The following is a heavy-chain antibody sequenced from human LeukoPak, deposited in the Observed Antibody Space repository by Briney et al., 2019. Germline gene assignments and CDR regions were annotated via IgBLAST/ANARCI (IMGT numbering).Heavy chain of an antibody. D-gene: IGHD1-26*01. CDR2: INNNGGTT. V-gene: IGHV3-64*01. CDR3: AKEGSGSYQD. J-gene: IGHJ4*02. Sequence: QPGGSLRLSCAASGFTFSNYFMHWVRQAPGKGLEYVSAINNNGGTTYYANSVKGRFTISRDNSKNTLYLQMGSLRTEDMAVYYCAKEGSGSYQDWGQGTLVTVSS. CDR1: GFTFSNYF.